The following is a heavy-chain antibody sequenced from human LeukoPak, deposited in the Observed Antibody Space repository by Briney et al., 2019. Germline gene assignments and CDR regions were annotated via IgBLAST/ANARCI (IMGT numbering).Heavy chain of an antibody. CDR1: GFTFSNYG. CDR3: ASQSSGYALAFDI. V-gene: IGHV3-23*01. J-gene: IGHJ3*02. CDR2: ISSSGGSP. D-gene: IGHD3-22*01. Sequence: PGGSLRLSCAASGFTFSNYGMSWVRQAPGKGLEWVSAISSSGGSPYYADSVKGRFTISRDNSKNTLYLQMNSLRAEDTAVYYCASQSSGYALAFDIWGQGTKVTVSS.